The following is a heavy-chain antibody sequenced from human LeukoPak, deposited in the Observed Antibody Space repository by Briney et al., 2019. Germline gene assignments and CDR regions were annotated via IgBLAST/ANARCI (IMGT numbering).Heavy chain of an antibody. Sequence: GGSLRLSCAASGFTFDDYAMHWVRKAPGKGLDWVSLISGDGGSTYYADSVKGRFTISRDNSKNSLYLQMNSLRTEDTALYYCAKGGYVWGSYRYTEVGYFDYWGQGTLVTVSS. J-gene: IGHJ4*02. D-gene: IGHD3-16*02. CDR2: ISGDGGST. V-gene: IGHV3-43*02. CDR3: AKGGYVWGSYRYTEVGYFDY. CDR1: GFTFDDYA.